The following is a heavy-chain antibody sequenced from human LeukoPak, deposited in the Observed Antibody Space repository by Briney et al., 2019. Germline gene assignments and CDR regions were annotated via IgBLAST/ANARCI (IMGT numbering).Heavy chain of an antibody. V-gene: IGHV3-23*01. D-gene: IGHD6-19*01. CDR1: GFTFSSYA. J-gene: IGHJ4*02. CDR3: AKLTIGWFEDY. CDR2: IISGGGGNT. Sequence: GGSLRLSCAASGFTFSSYAMSWVRQAPGKGLEWVATIISGGGGNTFYADSVKGRFTISRDTSKNMLYLQMNSLRAEDTAVYYCAKLTIGWFEDYWGQGTLVTVSS.